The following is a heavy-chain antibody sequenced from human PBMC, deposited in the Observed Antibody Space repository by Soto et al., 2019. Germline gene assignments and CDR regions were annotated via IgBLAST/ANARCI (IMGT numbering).Heavy chain of an antibody. Sequence: QVQLVESGGGVVQPGRSLRLSCAASGFTLSSYAMHWVRQAPGKGLEWVAVISYDGTNKHYADSVKGRFTISRDNSKNTLDLEMNGLGAEDRDGYYWARDWGGILAGGMDVWGQGTTVTVPS. V-gene: IGHV3-30-3*01. J-gene: IGHJ6*02. CDR1: GFTLSSYA. CDR3: ARDWGGILAGGMDV. CDR2: ISYDGTNK. D-gene: IGHD3-16*01.